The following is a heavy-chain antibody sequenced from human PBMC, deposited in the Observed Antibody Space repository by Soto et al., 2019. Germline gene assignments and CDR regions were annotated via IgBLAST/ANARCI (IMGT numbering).Heavy chain of an antibody. D-gene: IGHD5-12*01. CDR3: ARSRVATISYYYYYMDV. Sequence: QVPLVQSGAEVKKPGASVKVSCKASGYTFTSYAMPWVRQAPGQRLEWMGWINAGNGNTKYSQKFQGRVTITRDTSASTADMELSSLRSEDTAVYYCARSRVATISYYYYYMDVWGKGSTVTVSS. V-gene: IGHV1-3*01. CDR2: INAGNGNT. J-gene: IGHJ6*03. CDR1: GYTFTSYA.